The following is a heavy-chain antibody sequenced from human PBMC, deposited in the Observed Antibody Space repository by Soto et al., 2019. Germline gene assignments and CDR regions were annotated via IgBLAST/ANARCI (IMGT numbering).Heavy chain of an antibody. CDR1: EGTFASYS. CDR2: IIPLMRTV. Sequence: QEELVQSGAEVKKPGSSVNVSCRTSEGTFASYSITWLRQAPGQRLERMGEIIPLMRTVNYAQKFQDRVTITGDRSTSTVYMALSSLRSDDTAVYYCARDPVDLFGYLDVWGQGTPVTVSS. V-gene: IGHV1-69*06. D-gene: IGHD2-21*01. CDR3: ARDPVDLFGYLDV. J-gene: IGHJ6*02.